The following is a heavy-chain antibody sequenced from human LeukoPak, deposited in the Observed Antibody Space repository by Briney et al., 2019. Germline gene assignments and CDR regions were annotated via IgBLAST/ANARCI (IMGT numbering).Heavy chain of an antibody. Sequence: ASVKVSCKASGYTLTSYGISWVRQAPGQGLEWMGCISAYNGNTNYAQKLQGRVTITADKSTSTAYMELSSLRSEDTAVYYCARGYSGSYYVGSKPVEDWGQGTLVTVSS. D-gene: IGHD1-26*01. J-gene: IGHJ4*02. V-gene: IGHV1-18*01. CDR2: ISAYNGNT. CDR1: GYTLTSYG. CDR3: ARGYSGSYYVGSKPVED.